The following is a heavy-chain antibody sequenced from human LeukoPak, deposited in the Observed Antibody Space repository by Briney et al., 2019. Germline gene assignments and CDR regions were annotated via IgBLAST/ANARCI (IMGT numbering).Heavy chain of an antibody. Sequence: ASAKVSCKASGYTFTSYYMHWVRQAPGQGLEWMGIINPSGGSTSYAQKFQGRVTMTRDTSTSTVYMELSSLRSEDTAVYYCARDRPLYCSSTSCYGDGFDPWGQGTLVTVSS. V-gene: IGHV1-46*01. CDR1: GYTFTSYY. D-gene: IGHD2-2*01. J-gene: IGHJ5*02. CDR2: INPSGGST. CDR3: ARDRPLYCSSTSCYGDGFDP.